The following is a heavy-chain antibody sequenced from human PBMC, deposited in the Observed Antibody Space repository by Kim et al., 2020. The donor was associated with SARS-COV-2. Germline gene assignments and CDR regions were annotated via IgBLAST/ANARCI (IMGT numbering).Heavy chain of an antibody. V-gene: IGHV1-46*01. D-gene: IGHD6-19*01. J-gene: IGHJ6*02. CDR3: ARNREVAGTRAVTTDYGMDV. CDR2: INPSGGST. CDR1: GYTFTSYY. Sequence: ASVKVSCKASGYTFTSYYMHWVRQAPGQGLEWMGIINPSGGSTSYAQKFQGRVTMTRDTSTSTVYMELSSLRSEDTAVYYCARNREVAGTRAVTTDYGMDVWGQGTTVTVSS.